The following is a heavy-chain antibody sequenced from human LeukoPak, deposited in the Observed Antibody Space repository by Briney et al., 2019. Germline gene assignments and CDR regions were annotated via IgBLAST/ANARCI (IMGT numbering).Heavy chain of an antibody. J-gene: IGHJ4*02. CDR1: GFTVSSNY. CDR2: IYGGDTT. D-gene: IGHD4-23*01. Sequence: GGSLRLSCAGSGFTVSSNYMSWVRQAPGQGVEWVSGIYGGDTTYYADSVKGRFTISRDNSKNTLYLQMNSLRADDTAVYYCASESPLYYGGNSEFWGQGTLVTVSS. V-gene: IGHV3-53*01. CDR3: ASESPLYYGGNSEF.